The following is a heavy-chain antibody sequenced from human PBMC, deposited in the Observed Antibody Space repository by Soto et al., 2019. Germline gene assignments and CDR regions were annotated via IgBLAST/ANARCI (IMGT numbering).Heavy chain of an antibody. D-gene: IGHD2-15*01. J-gene: IGHJ3*02. CDR2: ISGSGGST. CDR1: GFTFSSYA. Sequence: PGGSLRLSCAASGFTFSSYAMSWVRQAPGKGLEWVSAISGSGGSTYYADSVKGRFTISRDNSKNTLYLQMNSLRAEDTAVYYCAKLFIWAPPTLLGYCSGGSCYSLAFDIWGQGTMVTV. CDR3: AKLFIWAPPTLLGYCSGGSCYSLAFDI. V-gene: IGHV3-23*01.